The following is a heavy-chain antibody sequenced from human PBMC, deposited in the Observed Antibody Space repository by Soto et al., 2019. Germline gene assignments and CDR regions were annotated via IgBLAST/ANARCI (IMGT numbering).Heavy chain of an antibody. Sequence: ASETLSLTCTVSGGSVSSGSYYWSWIRQPPGKGLEWIGYIYYSGSTNYNPSLKSRVTISVDTSKNQFSLKLSSVTAADTAVYYCARDRDHYFDYWGQGTLVTVS. CDR2: IYYSGST. CDR1: GGSVSSGSYY. V-gene: IGHV4-61*01. D-gene: IGHD3-10*01. J-gene: IGHJ4*02. CDR3: ARDRDHYFDY.